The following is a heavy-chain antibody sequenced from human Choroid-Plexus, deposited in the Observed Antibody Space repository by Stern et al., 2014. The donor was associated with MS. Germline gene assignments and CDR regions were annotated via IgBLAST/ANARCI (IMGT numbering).Heavy chain of an antibody. Sequence: EMQLVESGGGLVQPGGSLRLSCVASGFTLSDHYMDWVRQAPGKGLEWVCRIRNKANSYTTQYAASVKGRFVISRDDSKNSLYLQMNSLKSEDTAVYYCVRVSGSSGSDFWGQGTLVSVSS. CDR1: GFTLSDHY. V-gene: IGHV3-72*01. D-gene: IGHD6-19*01. CDR2: IRNKANSYTT. CDR3: VRVSGSSGSDF. J-gene: IGHJ4*02.